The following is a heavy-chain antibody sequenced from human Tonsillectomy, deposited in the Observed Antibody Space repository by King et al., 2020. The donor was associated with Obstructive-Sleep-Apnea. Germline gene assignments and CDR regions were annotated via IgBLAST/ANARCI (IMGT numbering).Heavy chain of an antibody. CDR3: EHRRGATYFFDY. V-gene: IGHV2-5*02. J-gene: IGHJ4*02. CDR2: IYWDDDN. D-gene: IGHD4/OR15-4a*01. Sequence: ITLKESGPTLVKPTQTLTLTCTFSGFSLSTSGVGVGWIRQPPGKALEWLALIYWDDDNLYSPSLRTRLTITKDTSKNQVVLTMTNMDPVDSATYFCEHRRGATYFFDYWGQGTLVTVSS. CDR1: GFSLSTSGVG.